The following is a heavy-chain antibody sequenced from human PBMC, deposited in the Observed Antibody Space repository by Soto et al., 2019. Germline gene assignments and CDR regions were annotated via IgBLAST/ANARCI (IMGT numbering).Heavy chain of an antibody. V-gene: IGHV3-7*01. CDR1: GFTFTSSW. CDR3: AGIQNNWFDP. Sequence: EVQLVESGGGLVQPGGSLRLTCTASGFTFTSSWMAWVRQAPGKGLEWVGNIKQDGSEVYYLDSVRGRFTISRDSAWKSLYLQVNSLRAEDTAVYYWAGIQNNWFDPWGQGTLVAVSS. CDR2: IKQDGSEV. J-gene: IGHJ5*02.